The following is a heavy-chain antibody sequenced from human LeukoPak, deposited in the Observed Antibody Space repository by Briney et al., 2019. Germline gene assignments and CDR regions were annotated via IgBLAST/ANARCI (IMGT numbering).Heavy chain of an antibody. CDR3: AKRDSSGWYYFDD. CDR2: IVGSGGST. Sequence: GGSLRLSCVASGFTFISYAMSWVRQAPGKGLEWVSGIVGSGGSTFYADSVKGRFTISRDNSKNTLYLQMNSLRAEDTAVYYCAKRDSSGWYYFDDWGQGTLVTVSS. J-gene: IGHJ4*02. V-gene: IGHV3-23*01. D-gene: IGHD6-19*01. CDR1: GFTFISYA.